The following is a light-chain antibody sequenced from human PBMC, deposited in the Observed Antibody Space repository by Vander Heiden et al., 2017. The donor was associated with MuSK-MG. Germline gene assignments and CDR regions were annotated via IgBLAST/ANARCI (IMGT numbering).Light chain of an antibody. CDR1: SSNIGAGYD. J-gene: IGLJ3*02. Sequence: QSVLTQPPSVSGAPGQRVTISCTGSSSNIGAGYDVHWYQKLPGTAPKLLIYGNKNRPSGVPDRFSGSKSGASASLAITGLQAEDEADDDCQYFGGSLNGVVFGGGTRLTVL. CDR3: QYFGGSLNGVV. CDR2: GNK. V-gene: IGLV1-40*01.